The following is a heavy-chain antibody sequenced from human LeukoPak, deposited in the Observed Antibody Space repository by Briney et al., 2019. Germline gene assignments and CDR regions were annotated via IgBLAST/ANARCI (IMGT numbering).Heavy chain of an antibody. J-gene: IGHJ5*02. D-gene: IGHD6-19*01. Sequence: SQTLSLTCAISGDSVSSNSAAWNWIRQSPSRGLEWLGRTYYRSKLYNDYAVSVKSLITINPDTSKNQFSLQLNSVTPEDTAVYYCARGQWLAYWFDPWGQGTLVTVSS. CDR3: ARGQWLAYWFDP. CDR2: TYYRSKLYN. V-gene: IGHV6-1*01. CDR1: GDSVSSNSAA.